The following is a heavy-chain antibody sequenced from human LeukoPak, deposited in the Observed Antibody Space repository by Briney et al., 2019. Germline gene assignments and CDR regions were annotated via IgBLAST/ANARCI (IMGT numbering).Heavy chain of an antibody. CDR3: ARGRWRSSSWYNWFDP. V-gene: IGHV4-59*01. CDR1: GGSISSYY. Sequence: SETLSLTCTVSGGSISSYYWSWIRQPPGKGLEWIGYIYYSGSTNYNPSLKSRVTISVDTSKNQFSLKLSSVTAADTAVYYCARGRWRSSSWYNWFDPWGQGTLVTVSS. J-gene: IGHJ5*02. CDR2: IYYSGST. D-gene: IGHD6-13*01.